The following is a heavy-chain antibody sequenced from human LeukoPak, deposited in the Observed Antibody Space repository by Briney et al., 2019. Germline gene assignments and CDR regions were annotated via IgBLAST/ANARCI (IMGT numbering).Heavy chain of an antibody. CDR2: IHYSGST. CDR1: GGSISSSY. V-gene: IGHV4-59*12. CDR3: ARDQTFYVSSGYYYVTYLQH. J-gene: IGHJ1*01. D-gene: IGHD3-22*01. Sequence: SETLSLTCSVSGGSISSSYWTWIRQPPGKGLEWIGYIHYSGSTTYNPSFKGRVTMSLDTSKKQFSLKLTSVTAADTAVYYCARDQTFYVSSGYYYVTYLQHWGQGILVTVSS.